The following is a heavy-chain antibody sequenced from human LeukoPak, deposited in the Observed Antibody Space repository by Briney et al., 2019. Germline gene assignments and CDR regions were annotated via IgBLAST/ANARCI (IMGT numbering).Heavy chain of an antibody. V-gene: IGHV7-4-1*02. J-gene: IGHJ5*02. CDR2: INTNTGNP. D-gene: IGHD3-10*01. CDR1: GYTFTSYA. Sequence: ASVKVSCKASGYTFTSYAMNWVRQAPGQGLEWMGWINTNTGNPTYAQGFTGRFVFSLNTSVSTAYLQISSLKAEDTAVYYCARDGYYGSGGYPNWFDPWGQGTLVTVSS. CDR3: ARDGYYGSGGYPNWFDP.